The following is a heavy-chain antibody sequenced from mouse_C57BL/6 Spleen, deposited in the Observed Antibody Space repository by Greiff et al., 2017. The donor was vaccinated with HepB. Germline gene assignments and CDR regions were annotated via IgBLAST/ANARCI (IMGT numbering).Heavy chain of an antibody. Sequence: VKLQESGAELMKPGASVKLSCKATGYTFTGYWIEWVKQRPGHGLEWIGEILPGSGSTNYNEKFKGKATFTADTSSNTAYMQLSSLTTEDSAIYYCARSGVYYYGSSLLYWYFDVWGTGTTVTVAS. V-gene: IGHV1-9*01. CDR3: ARSGVYYYGSSLLYWYFDV. CDR2: ILPGSGST. J-gene: IGHJ1*03. D-gene: IGHD1-1*01. CDR1: GYTFTGYW.